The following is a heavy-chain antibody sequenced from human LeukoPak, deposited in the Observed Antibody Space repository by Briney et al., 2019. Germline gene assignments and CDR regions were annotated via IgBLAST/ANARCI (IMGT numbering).Heavy chain of an antibody. CDR3: ARHGEINNWFDP. V-gene: IGHV4-39*01. CDR1: GGSISRSSYH. D-gene: IGHD3-10*01. CDR2: ISYSGST. J-gene: IGHJ5*02. Sequence: SETLSLTCIVSGGSISRSSYHWGWIRQPPGKGLEWIGSISYSGSTYYSPSLKSRVTISVDTSKTQFSLKLSSVTAADTAVYYCARHGEINNWFDPWGQGTLVTVSS.